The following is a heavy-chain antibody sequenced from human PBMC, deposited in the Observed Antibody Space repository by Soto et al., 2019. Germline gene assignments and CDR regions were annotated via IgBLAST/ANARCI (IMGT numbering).Heavy chain of an antibody. V-gene: IGHV3-23*01. CDR1: GFTFSSYA. CDR2: ISGSGDST. J-gene: IGHJ4*02. Sequence: EVQLLESGGGLVQPGGSLRLSCAASGFTFSSYAMNWVRQAPGKGLEWVSVISGSGDSTYYADSVKGRFTISRDNSKNTLYLQRNSLRAEDTAVYYGARRSRGWYFDYWGQGTLVTVSS. CDR3: ARRSRGWYFDY. D-gene: IGHD6-19*01.